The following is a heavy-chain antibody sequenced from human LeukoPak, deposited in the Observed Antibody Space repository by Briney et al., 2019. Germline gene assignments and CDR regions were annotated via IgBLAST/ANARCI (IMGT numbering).Heavy chain of an antibody. D-gene: IGHD3-10*01. CDR2: IYYSRST. V-gene: IGHV4-30-4*01. Sequence: SETLSLTCTVSGGSISSGDYYWSWIRQPPVKGLEWIGYIYYSRSTYYNPSLKSRVTISVDTSKNQFSLKLSSVTAADTAVYYCARVVTMVRGVTGWFDPWGQGTLVTVSS. J-gene: IGHJ5*02. CDR1: GGSISSGDYY. CDR3: ARVVTMVRGVTGWFDP.